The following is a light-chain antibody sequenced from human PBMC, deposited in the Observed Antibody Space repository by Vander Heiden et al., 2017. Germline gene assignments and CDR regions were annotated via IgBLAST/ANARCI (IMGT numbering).Light chain of an antibody. CDR3: ATWDDSLNGHV. Sequence: SVLTHPPPAPATPGRRVTISCSGSSSNIGGNSVNWYQQLPGAAPNLLIYSNNQRPSGVPDRFSGSKSGTSASLAITGLLSEDEADYYCATWDDSLNGHVFGKGTKVTVL. CDR2: SNN. J-gene: IGLJ1*01. CDR1: SSNIGGNS. V-gene: IGLV1-44*01.